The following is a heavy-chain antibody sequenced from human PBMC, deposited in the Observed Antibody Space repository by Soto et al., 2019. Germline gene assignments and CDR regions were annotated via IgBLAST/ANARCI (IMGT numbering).Heavy chain of an antibody. Sequence: QVQLVESGGGVVQPGRSLRLSCAASEFTFSSYAMHWVRQAPGKGLEWVAVISYDGSNRYYADSVKGRFTISRDNSKNTLYLQMNSLRAEDTAVYYCARSSSHFDYWGQGTLVTVSS. CDR1: EFTFSSYA. CDR3: ARSSSHFDY. J-gene: IGHJ4*02. CDR2: ISYDGSNR. V-gene: IGHV3-30-3*01.